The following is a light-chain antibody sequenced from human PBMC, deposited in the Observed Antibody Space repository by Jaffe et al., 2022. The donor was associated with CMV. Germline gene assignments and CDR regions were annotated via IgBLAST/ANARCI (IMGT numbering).Light chain of an antibody. V-gene: IGKV3-11*01. Sequence: DIVLTQSPATLSLSPGERATLSCRASQGLGTYLAWYQQKPGQPPRLLISDASNRASGIPARFSGSGSGTDFTLTITSLAPEDFAVYYCQHRSDWPPTFIFGPGTKVDI. CDR2: DAS. CDR1: QGLGTY. J-gene: IGKJ3*01. CDR3: QHRSDWPPTFI.